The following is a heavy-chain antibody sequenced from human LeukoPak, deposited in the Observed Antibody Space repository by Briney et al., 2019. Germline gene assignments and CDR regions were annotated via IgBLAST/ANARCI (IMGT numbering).Heavy chain of an antibody. D-gene: IGHD1-1*01. Sequence: GGSLRLSCAASGFTLSDYAVHWVRQAPAKGLEWVAVISFDGGTTYNADSVKGRFTISRDNSKTTLYVQMNSLRAEDTAVYYCAREGTGTIDYWGQGTLVTVSS. CDR1: GFTLSDYA. CDR3: AREGTGTIDY. V-gene: IGHV3-30-3*01. CDR2: ISFDGGTT. J-gene: IGHJ4*02.